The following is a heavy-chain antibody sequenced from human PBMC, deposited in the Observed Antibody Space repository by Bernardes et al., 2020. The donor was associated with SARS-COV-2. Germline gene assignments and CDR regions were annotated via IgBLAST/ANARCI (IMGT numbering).Heavy chain of an antibody. V-gene: IGHV5-10-1*01. CDR3: ARFHQSSIWGSYLSNWFDP. CDR1: GYSFTSYW. D-gene: IGHD3-16*02. Sequence: GASLKISCKGSGYSFTSYWISWVRQMPGKGLEWMGRIDPSDSLSNYSPSFQGHVTFSADKSISTAYLQWSSLKASDTAMYYCARFHQSSIWGSYLSNWFDPWGQGTLVTVSS. CDR2: IDPSDSLS. J-gene: IGHJ5*02.